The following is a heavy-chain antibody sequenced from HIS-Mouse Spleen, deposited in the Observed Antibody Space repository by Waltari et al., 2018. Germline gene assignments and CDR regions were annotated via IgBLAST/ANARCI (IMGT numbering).Heavy chain of an antibody. V-gene: IGHV4-39*07. J-gene: IGHJ2*01. D-gene: IGHD6-13*01. Sequence: QLQLQESGPGLVKPSETLSLTCTVPGGSISSSSYYWGWIRQPPGKGLEWIGSNHYSGSTYYNPSLKSRVTISVDTSKNQFSLKLSSVTAADTAVYYCAREIPYSSSWYDWYFDLWGRGTLVTVSS. CDR2: NHYSGST. CDR3: AREIPYSSSWYDWYFDL. CDR1: GGSISSSSYY.